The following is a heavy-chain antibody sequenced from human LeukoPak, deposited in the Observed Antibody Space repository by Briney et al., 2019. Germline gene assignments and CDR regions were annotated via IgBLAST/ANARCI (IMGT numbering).Heavy chain of an antibody. D-gene: IGHD3-10*01. CDR3: AREGKITMVRGVIRYYYMGV. Sequence: PSETLSLTCSVSGGSISSGHYYWAWIRQPPGKGLQWIGSIYYSGTTYNNPSLKSRVTISVDTSKNQFSLRLSSVTAADTAVYYCAREGKITMVRGVIRYYYMGVWGKGTTVTISS. CDR2: IYYSGTT. V-gene: IGHV4-39*07. J-gene: IGHJ6*03. CDR1: GGSISSGHYY.